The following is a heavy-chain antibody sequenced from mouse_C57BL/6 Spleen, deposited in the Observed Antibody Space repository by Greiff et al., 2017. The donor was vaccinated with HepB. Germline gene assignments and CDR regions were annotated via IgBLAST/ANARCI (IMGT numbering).Heavy chain of an antibody. J-gene: IGHJ1*03. Sequence: VKLQQPGAELVKPGASVKMSCKASGYTFTSYWITWVKQRPGQGLEWIGDIYPGSGSTNYNEKFKSKATLTVDTSSSTAYMQLSSLTSEDSAVYYCARSPSHYYGSSSNYWYFDVWGTGTTVTVSS. CDR3: ARSPSHYYGSSSNYWYFDV. D-gene: IGHD1-1*01. CDR1: GYTFTSYW. CDR2: IYPGSGST. V-gene: IGHV1-55*01.